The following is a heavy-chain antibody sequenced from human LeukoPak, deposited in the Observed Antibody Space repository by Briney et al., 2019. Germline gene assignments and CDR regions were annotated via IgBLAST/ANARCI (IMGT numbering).Heavy chain of an antibody. V-gene: IGHV4-38-2*01. Sequence: SETLSLTCAVSGYSISTAYYWGWIRQPPGKGLEWIGTIYHTGTTSYNSSLESRVTMSVDTSKNQFSLKLSSVTAADAAINYCARQGDDYGAMDYWGQGTLVSVSS. CDR1: GYSISTAYY. CDR2: IYHTGTT. D-gene: IGHD4/OR15-4a*01. J-gene: IGHJ4*02. CDR3: ARQGDDYGAMDY.